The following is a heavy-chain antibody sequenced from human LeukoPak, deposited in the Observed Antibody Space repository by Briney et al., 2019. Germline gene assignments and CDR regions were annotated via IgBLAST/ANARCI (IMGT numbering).Heavy chain of an antibody. Sequence: KPSETLSLTCTVSGGSITNYYWGWIRQPPGKGLEWIGYIYYSGSTNYNPSLKSRVIISVDTSKNQFSLKLNSMTAADTAVYYCARILPAGYSDYWGQGTLVTVSS. V-gene: IGHV4-59*01. CDR2: IYYSGST. J-gene: IGHJ4*02. D-gene: IGHD2-2*01. CDR3: ARILPAGYSDY. CDR1: GGSITNYY.